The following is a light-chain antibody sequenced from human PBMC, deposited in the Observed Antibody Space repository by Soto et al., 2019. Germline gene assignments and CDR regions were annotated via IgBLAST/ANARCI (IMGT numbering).Light chain of an antibody. CDR3: QQYNNWPPWT. CDR2: GAS. Sequence: EIVLAQSPGTLSFSPGDGVPLSCRARQGVSSSYLAWYQQKPGQAPRLLIYGASTRATGIPARFSGSGSGTEFTLTISSLQSEDFAVYYCQQYNNWPPWTFGQGTKVDIK. J-gene: IGKJ1*01. V-gene: IGKV3-15*01. CDR1: QGVSSSY.